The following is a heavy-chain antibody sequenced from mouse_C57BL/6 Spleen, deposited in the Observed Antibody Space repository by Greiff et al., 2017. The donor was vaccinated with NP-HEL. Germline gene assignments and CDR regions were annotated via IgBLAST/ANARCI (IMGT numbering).Heavy chain of an antibody. CDR1: GFTFSSYA. CDR3: ARDKRYYGSSSYAMDY. CDR2: ISDGGSYT. J-gene: IGHJ4*01. V-gene: IGHV5-4*01. Sequence: EVKLVESGGGLVKPGGSLKLSCAASGFTFSSYAMSWVRQTPEKRLEWVATISDGGSYTYYPDNVKGRFTISRDNAKNNLYLQMSHLKSEDTAMYYCARDKRYYGSSSYAMDYWGQGTSVTVSS. D-gene: IGHD1-1*01.